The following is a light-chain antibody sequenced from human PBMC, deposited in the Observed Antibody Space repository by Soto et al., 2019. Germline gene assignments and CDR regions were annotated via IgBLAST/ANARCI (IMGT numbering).Light chain of an antibody. J-gene: IGKJ4*01. CDR2: AAS. CDR1: QGISSY. Sequence: IQLTQSPSSLSASVGDRVTITCRASQGISSYLAWYQQKPGNAPKLLIYAASTLQSGVPSRFSGSGSGTDFTLTISSLQPEDFATYYCQQLNSYPQFGGGTKVDIK. CDR3: QQLNSYPQ. V-gene: IGKV1-9*01.